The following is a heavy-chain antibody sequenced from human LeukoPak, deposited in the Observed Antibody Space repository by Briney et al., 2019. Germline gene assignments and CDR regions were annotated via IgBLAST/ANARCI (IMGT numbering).Heavy chain of an antibody. Sequence: SETLSLTCAVYGGSFSGYYWSWIRQPPGKGLEWIGEINHSGSTNYNPSLKSRVTISVDKSKNQFSLKLSSVTAADTAVYYCARGVGATDLDYWGQGTLVTVSS. D-gene: IGHD1-26*01. CDR2: INHSGST. CDR3: ARGVGATDLDY. J-gene: IGHJ4*02. CDR1: GGSFSGYY. V-gene: IGHV4-34*01.